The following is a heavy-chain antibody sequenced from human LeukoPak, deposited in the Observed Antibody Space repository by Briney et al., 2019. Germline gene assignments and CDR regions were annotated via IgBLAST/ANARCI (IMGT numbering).Heavy chain of an antibody. J-gene: IGHJ5*02. CDR2: IYYSGST. CDR3: ARVVAATPSTWFDP. V-gene: IGHV4-59*08. CDR1: GGSISSYY. Sequence: SETLSLTCTVSGGSISSYYWSWIRQPPGKGLEWIGYIYYSGSTNYNPSLKSRVTISVDTSKNQFSLKLSSVTAADTAVYYCARVVAATPSTWFDPWGQGTLVTVSS. D-gene: IGHD2-15*01.